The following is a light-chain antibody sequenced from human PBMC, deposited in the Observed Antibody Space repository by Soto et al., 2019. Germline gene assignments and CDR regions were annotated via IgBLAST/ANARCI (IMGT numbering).Light chain of an antibody. Sequence: DIVMTQSPSTLSASAGDRATLSCRASQSVSSNLAWYQHKPGKSPRLLIYGGSGMASGIPARFSGGGSGTEYALTISSLQSEDFATYYCHQYYKCPWTFGQGTKVDIK. CDR2: GGS. J-gene: IGKJ1*01. V-gene: IGKV3-15*01. CDR1: QSVSSN. CDR3: HQYYKCPWT.